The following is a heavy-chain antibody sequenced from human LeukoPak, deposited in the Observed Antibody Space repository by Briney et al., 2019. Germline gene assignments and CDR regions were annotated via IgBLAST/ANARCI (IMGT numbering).Heavy chain of an antibody. CDR2: ISPYNGNT. J-gene: IGHJ3*02. V-gene: IGHV1-18*01. Sequence: ASVKVSCKPYGYTFNTYGITWVRQAPGQGLEWMGWISPYNGNTNYAQKLQGRVTMTTDTSTSTAYMELRSLRSDDTAVYYCASGQGALQGSAFDIWGQGTMVTVSS. CDR1: GYTFNTYG. D-gene: IGHD1-26*01. CDR3: ASGQGALQGSAFDI.